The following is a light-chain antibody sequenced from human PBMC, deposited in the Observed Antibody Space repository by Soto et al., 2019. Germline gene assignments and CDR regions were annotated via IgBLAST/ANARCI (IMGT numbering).Light chain of an antibody. V-gene: IGKV3-20*01. CDR3: QQYGSSPPT. CDR1: QSVSSSY. J-gene: IGKJ1*01. Sequence: IVLTQSPCTLSLSPGERATLSCRASQSVSSSYLAWYQQKAGQAPRLLIYGASSRATGIPDKFSGSGSGTDFTLTISRLEPEDFAVYYCQQYGSSPPTFGQGTKVDIK. CDR2: GAS.